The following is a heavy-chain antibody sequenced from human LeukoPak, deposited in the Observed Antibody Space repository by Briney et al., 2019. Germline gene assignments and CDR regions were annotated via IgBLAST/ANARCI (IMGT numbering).Heavy chain of an antibody. J-gene: IGHJ3*02. Sequence: KPSETLSLTCTVSVGSVSSGSYYWSWIRQPPGKGLEWIGYIYYSGSTNYNPSLKSRVTISVDTSKNQFSLKLSSVTAADTAVYYCAMAYYYDSSGYYGTDAFDIWGQGTMVTVSS. CDR2: IYYSGST. V-gene: IGHV4-61*01. CDR3: AMAYYYDSSGYYGTDAFDI. D-gene: IGHD3-22*01. CDR1: VGSVSSGSYY.